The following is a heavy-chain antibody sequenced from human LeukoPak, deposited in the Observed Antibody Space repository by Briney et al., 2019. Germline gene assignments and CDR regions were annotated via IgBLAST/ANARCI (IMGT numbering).Heavy chain of an antibody. Sequence: ASAKVSCKASGYTFTGYYIHWVRRAPGQGLEWRGWICPNNGGTNYAQKFQGRVTMTRDTSINTAYMEMSRLQSDDTAMYYCARDVVAATQLDWFDPWGQGTLVTVSS. CDR1: GYTFTGYY. D-gene: IGHD2-15*01. CDR3: ARDVVAATQLDWFDP. V-gene: IGHV1-2*02. J-gene: IGHJ5*02. CDR2: ICPNNGGT.